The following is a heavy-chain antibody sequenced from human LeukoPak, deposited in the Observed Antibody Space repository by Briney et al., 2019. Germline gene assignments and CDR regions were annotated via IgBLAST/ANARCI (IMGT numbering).Heavy chain of an antibody. D-gene: IGHD6-13*01. CDR2: IYNSGST. J-gene: IGHJ4*02. Sequence: SETLSLTCTVSGGSISSNSYYWGWIRQPPGKGLEWLANIYNSGSTYYNPYLKRRVSMSVDTSRNQFSLKLTSVTAADTAVYFCARLPRAGGGLDCCGQGTLVTVSS. CDR3: ARLPRAGGGLDC. V-gene: IGHV4-39*01. CDR1: GGSISSNSYY.